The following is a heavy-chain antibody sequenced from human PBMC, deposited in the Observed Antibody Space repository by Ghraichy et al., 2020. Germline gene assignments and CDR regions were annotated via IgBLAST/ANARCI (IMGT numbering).Heavy chain of an antibody. CDR2: IKSKTDGGTA. D-gene: IGHD3-9*01. Sequence: GGSLRLSCAASGFTFSNAWMSWVRQAPGKGLEWVGRIKSKTDGGTADYAAPVKGRFAISRDDSKNTLYLQMNSLKTEDTAVYYCTTGPGQFHLTGSSFDYWGQGALVTVSS. J-gene: IGHJ4*02. CDR3: TTGPGQFHLTGSSFDY. V-gene: IGHV3-15*01. CDR1: GFTFSNAW.